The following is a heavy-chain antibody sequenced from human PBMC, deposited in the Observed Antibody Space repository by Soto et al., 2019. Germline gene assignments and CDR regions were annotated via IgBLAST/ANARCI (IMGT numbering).Heavy chain of an antibody. CDR2: MNPNSGNT. J-gene: IGHJ5*02. Sequence: QVQLVQSGAEVKKPGASVKVSCKASGYTFTSYDITWVRQATGQGLEWMGWMNPNSGNTGYAQKFQGRVTMTRNTSISTAYMELSSMRAEDTAVYYCALATTEDSPTWFDPWGQGTLVTVSS. V-gene: IGHV1-8*01. CDR1: GYTFTSYD. D-gene: IGHD6-6*01. CDR3: ALATTEDSPTWFDP.